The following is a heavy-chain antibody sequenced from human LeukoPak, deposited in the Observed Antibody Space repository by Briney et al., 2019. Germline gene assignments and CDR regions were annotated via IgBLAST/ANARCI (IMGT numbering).Heavy chain of an antibody. CDR1: GYTFTSYG. Sequence: ASVKVSCKASGYTFTSYGISWVRQAPGQGLEWMGWISAYNGNTNYAQKLQGRVTMTTDTSTSTAYMELRSLRSDDTAVYYCARDRPWYYYDSSAPAFDIWGQGTMVTVSS. D-gene: IGHD3-22*01. CDR3: ARDRPWYYYDSSAPAFDI. J-gene: IGHJ3*02. CDR2: ISAYNGNT. V-gene: IGHV1-18*01.